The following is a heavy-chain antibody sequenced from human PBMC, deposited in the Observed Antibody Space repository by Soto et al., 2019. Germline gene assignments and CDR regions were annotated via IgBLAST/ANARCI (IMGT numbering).Heavy chain of an antibody. V-gene: IGHV4-31*03. CDR3: ARLPRSTDYGMDV. Sequence: QVQLQESGTGLVKPSQTLSLTCTDSCGSISSGGYYWSWIRHHPGKVLEWIGYIYYRGSSYYNPSLKSRVTTSVETSKNQFALKLSSVAAADTAVYYCARLPRSTDYGMDVWGQGPTVTVSS. CDR1: CGSISSGGYY. J-gene: IGHJ6*02. CDR2: IYYRGSS.